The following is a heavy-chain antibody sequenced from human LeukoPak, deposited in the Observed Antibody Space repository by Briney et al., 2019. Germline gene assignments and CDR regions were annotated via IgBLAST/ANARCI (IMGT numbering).Heavy chain of an antibody. CDR3: ARDPGKLRYFDWSPLYYFDY. J-gene: IGHJ4*02. CDR2: INPNSGGT. V-gene: IGHV1-2*02. CDR1: GYTFTGYY. Sequence: ASVKVSCKASGYTFTGYYMHWVRQAPGQGLEWMGWINPNSGGTNYAQKFQGRVTMTRDTSISTAYMELSRLRSDDTAVYYFARDPGKLRYFDWSPLYYFDYWGQGTLVTVSS. D-gene: IGHD3-9*01.